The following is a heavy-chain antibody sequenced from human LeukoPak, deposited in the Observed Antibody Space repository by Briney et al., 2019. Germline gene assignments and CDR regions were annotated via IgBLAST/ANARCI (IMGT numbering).Heavy chain of an antibody. CDR3: ARSRVRGSPNPNAFDI. CDR1: GYTLTELS. CDR2: FDPEGGET. D-gene: IGHD3-10*01. Sequence: GASVKLSCTVSGYTLTELSMHWVRQAPGKGLEWMGGFDPEGGETIYAQKFQGRVTMTEDTSTDTAYMELSSLRSEDTAVYYCARSRVRGSPNPNAFDIWGQGTMVTVSS. V-gene: IGHV1-24*01. J-gene: IGHJ3*02.